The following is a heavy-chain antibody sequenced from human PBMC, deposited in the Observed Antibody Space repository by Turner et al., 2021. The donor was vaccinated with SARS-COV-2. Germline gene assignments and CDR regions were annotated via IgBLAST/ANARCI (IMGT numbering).Heavy chain of an antibody. CDR2: FDPEDGET. CDR1: GYTLTALS. Sequence: QVQLVPSGAEVKKPGASVKVYCKVSGYTLTALSMHWVRQAPGKGLEWMGSFDPEDGETIYAQKFQGRVTMTEDTSTDTAYMELSGLRSVDTAVYYCATGVALTGVVVAYYYYYGMDVWGQGTTVTVSS. D-gene: IGHD3-9*01. J-gene: IGHJ6*02. V-gene: IGHV1-24*01. CDR3: ATGVALTGVVVAYYYYYGMDV.